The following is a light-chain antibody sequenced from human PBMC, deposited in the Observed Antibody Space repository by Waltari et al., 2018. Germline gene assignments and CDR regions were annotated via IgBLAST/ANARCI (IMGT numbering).Light chain of an antibody. CDR3: QQYNDWPRT. J-gene: IGKJ2*01. Sequence: EIVMTQSPVTLSVSPGERATLSCRASQSVSTNLAWYRQRPGQAPRLLLYSASTRASGLPGRVSGSGSGTEFTLTLSSLHSEDFSVYYCQQYNDWPRTFGQGTKLEI. CDR2: SAS. V-gene: IGKV3-15*01. CDR1: QSVSTN.